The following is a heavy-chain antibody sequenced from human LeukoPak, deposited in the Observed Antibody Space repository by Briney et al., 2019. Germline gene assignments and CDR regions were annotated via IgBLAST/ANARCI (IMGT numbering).Heavy chain of an antibody. V-gene: IGHV3-33*08. CDR3: ARGLFNYDSSGLNY. J-gene: IGHJ4*02. CDR2: IWYDGSNK. Sequence: GGSLRLSCRASGFTLSSYSMNWVRQAPGKGLEWVTNIWYDGSNKYYADSVKGRFTISRDNSKNTLYLQMNSLRAEDTAVYYCARGLFNYDSSGLNYWGQGTLVTVSS. CDR1: GFTLSSYS. D-gene: IGHD3-22*01.